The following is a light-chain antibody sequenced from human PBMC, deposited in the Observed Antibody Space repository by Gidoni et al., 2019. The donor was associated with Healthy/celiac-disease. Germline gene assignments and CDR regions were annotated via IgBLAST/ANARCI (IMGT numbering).Light chain of an antibody. J-gene: IGKJ5*01. CDR2: AAS. V-gene: IGKV1-39*01. CDR1: QSISSY. Sequence: DIQMTQSPSSLSASVGDRVTITCRASQSISSYVTWYQQKPGNAPKLLIYAASSLQSGVPSRFSGSGSGTEVTITISSLQPEDFATYYCQQSSSTPITFGQGTRLGIK. CDR3: QQSSSTPIT.